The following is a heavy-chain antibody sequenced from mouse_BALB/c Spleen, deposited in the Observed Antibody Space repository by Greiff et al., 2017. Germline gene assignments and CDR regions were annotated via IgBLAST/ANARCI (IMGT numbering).Heavy chain of an antibody. D-gene: IGHD1-1*01. Sequence: EVKLVESGGGLVQPGGSLKLSCAASGFTFSSYGMSWVRQTPDKRLELVATINSNGGSTYYPDSVKGRFTISRDNAKNTLYLQMSSLKSEDTAMYYCARDPHYYGSSSPTSYYYAMDYWGQGTSVTVSS. J-gene: IGHJ4*01. CDR3: ARDPHYYGSSSPTSYYYAMDY. V-gene: IGHV5-6-3*01. CDR1: GFTFSSYG. CDR2: INSNGGST.